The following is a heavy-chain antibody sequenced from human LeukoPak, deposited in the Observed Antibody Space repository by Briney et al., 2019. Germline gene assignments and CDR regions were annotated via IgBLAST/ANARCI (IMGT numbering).Heavy chain of an antibody. V-gene: IGHV3-48*01. J-gene: IGHJ4*02. CDR3: AIDVEQWLVRVYYFDY. CDR1: GFTLSSYS. Sequence: PGGSLRLSCAPSGFTLSSYSMNWVRQAPGKGLEWVSYISSGSTTIYYADSVKGRFTISRDNAKNSLYLQMNSLRAEDTAVYYCAIDVEQWLVRVYYFDYWGQGTLVTVSS. D-gene: IGHD6-19*01. CDR2: ISSGSTTI.